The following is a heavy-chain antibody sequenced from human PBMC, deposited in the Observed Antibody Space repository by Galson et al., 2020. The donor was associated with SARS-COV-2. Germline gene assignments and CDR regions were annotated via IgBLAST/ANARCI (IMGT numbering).Heavy chain of an antibody. D-gene: IGHD3-3*02. CDR2: VTHSGGT. V-gene: IGHV4-34*01. CDR3: VRGRRDASAAFSIGSYYYYMDV. CDR1: GGSFSDNY. J-gene: IGHJ6*03. Sequence: SQTLSLTCAVYGGSFSDNYWNWIRQPPGAGLEWIGEVTHSGGTTYNSSLNSRATLSVDASKNQFSLRLRSVTAADTAVYYCVRGRRDASAAFSIGSYYYYMDVWATGTTVIVSS.